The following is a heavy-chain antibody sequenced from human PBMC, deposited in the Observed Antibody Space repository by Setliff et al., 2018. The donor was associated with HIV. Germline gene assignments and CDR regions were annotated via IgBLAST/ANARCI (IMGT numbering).Heavy chain of an antibody. Sequence: PGGSLRLSCAASGFTFSSYWMSWVRQAPGKGLEWVANIKHDGSEKNYVDSVKGRFTISRDNAENSLYLQMNSLSADDTAVYYCVRETVGAFDHWGQGALVTVSS. CDR1: GFTFSSYW. CDR3: VRETVGAFDH. J-gene: IGHJ4*02. V-gene: IGHV3-7*01. CDR2: IKHDGSEK.